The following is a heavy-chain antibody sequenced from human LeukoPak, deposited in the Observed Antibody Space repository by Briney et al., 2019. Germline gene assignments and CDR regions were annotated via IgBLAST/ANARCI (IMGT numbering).Heavy chain of an antibody. CDR1: GGSISSYY. CDR3: AGSGDCSSTSCYVLFDY. J-gene: IGHJ4*02. CDR2: IYYSGST. D-gene: IGHD2-2*01. Sequence: RSSETLSLTCTVSGGSISSYYWSWIRQPPGKGLEGIGYIYYSGSTDYNPSLKSRVTISADTSKNQFSLKLSSVTAADTAVYYCAGSGDCSSTSCYVLFDYWGQGTLVTVSS. V-gene: IGHV4-59*08.